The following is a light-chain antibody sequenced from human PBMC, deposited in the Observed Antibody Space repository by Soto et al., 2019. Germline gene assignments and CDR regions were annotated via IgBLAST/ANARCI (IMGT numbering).Light chain of an antibody. CDR1: SSDVGGYNY. J-gene: IGLJ2*01. CDR2: DVS. Sequence: QSALTQPRSVSGSPGQSVTISCTGTSSDVGGYNYVSWYQQHPGKAPKLMIYDVSKRPSGVPDRFSGSKSGNTASLTISGLQAEDEADYYCCSYAGSYTVVFGGGTKLNDL. V-gene: IGLV2-11*01. CDR3: CSYAGSYTVV.